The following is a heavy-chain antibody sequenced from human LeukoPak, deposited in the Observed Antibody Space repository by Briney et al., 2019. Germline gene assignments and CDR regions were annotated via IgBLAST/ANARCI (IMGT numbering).Heavy chain of an antibody. CDR1: GGSISSHY. D-gene: IGHD4-17*01. CDR2: IYYSGTT. CDR3: ARGAERLRRFWYFDL. V-gene: IGHV4-59*11. J-gene: IGHJ2*01. Sequence: SETLSLTCTVSGGSISSHYWSWIRQPPGKGLEWIGYIYYSGTTNYNPSLKSRVTISVDTSKNQFSLKLSSVTAADTAVYYCARGAERLRRFWYFDLWGRGTLVAVSS.